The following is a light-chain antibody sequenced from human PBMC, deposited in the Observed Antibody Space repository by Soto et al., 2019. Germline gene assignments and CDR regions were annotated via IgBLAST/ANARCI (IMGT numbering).Light chain of an antibody. CDR3: QQYHNSPLT. CDR2: DAS. V-gene: IGKV3-11*01. J-gene: IGKJ1*01. CDR1: QSVSSY. Sequence: EVVMTQSPATLSVSPGERATLSCRASQSVSSYLAWYQQKPGQAPRLLIYDASSRATGVPDRVSGSGSGTDFTLTISGLEPEDFALYYCQQYHNSPLTFGQGTKVDI.